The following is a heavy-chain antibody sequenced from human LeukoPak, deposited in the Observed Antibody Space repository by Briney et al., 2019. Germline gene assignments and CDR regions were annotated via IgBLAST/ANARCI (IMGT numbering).Heavy chain of an antibody. D-gene: IGHD6-13*01. J-gene: IGHJ3*02. CDR3: ARDPAAGRIHDAFDI. CDR2: IIPIFGTA. V-gene: IGHV1-69*13. CDR1: GGTFSSYA. Sequence: ASVKVSCKASGGTFSSYAISWVRQAPGQGLEWMGGIIPIFGTATYAQKFQGRVTITADESTSTAYMDLSSLRSEDTAVYYWARDPAAGRIHDAFDIWGQGTMVTVSS.